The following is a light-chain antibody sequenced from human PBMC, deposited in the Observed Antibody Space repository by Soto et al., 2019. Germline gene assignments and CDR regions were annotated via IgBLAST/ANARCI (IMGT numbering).Light chain of an antibody. J-gene: IGKJ1*01. CDR2: AAS. CDR3: QHYNSYSEA. Sequence: IRMTQSAFSFSASTLDRVKINCRASQGISSYLAWYQQKPGKAPKLLIYAASTLQSGVPSRFSGSGSGTEFTLTISSLQPDDFATYYCQHYNSYSEAFGQGTKVDI. CDR1: QGISSY. V-gene: IGKV1-8*01.